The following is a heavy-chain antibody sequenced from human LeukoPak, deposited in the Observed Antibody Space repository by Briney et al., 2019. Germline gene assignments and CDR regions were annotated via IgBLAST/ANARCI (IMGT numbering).Heavy chain of an antibody. V-gene: IGHV3-30*18. D-gene: IGHD4-17*01. Sequence: GRSLRLSCAASGFTFSSYGMHWVRQAPGKGLEWVAVISYDGSNKYYADSVKGRFTISRDNSENTLYLQMNSLRAEDTAVYYCAKAHGDSSYDYWGQGTLVTVSS. CDR1: GFTFSSYG. CDR3: AKAHGDSSYDY. J-gene: IGHJ4*02. CDR2: ISYDGSNK.